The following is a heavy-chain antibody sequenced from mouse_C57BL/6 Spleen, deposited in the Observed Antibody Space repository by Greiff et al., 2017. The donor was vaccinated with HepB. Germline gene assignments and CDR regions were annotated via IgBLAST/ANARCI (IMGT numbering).Heavy chain of an antibody. CDR2: INPSTGGT. Sequence: EVKLQESGPELVKPGASVKISCKASGYSFTGYYMNWVKQSPEKSLEWIGEINPSTGGTTYNQKFKAKATLTVDKSSSTAYMQLKSLTSEDSAVYYCAIDYYGSSPFAYWGQGTLVTVSA. D-gene: IGHD1-1*01. V-gene: IGHV1-42*01. J-gene: IGHJ3*01. CDR3: AIDYYGSSPFAY. CDR1: GYSFTGYY.